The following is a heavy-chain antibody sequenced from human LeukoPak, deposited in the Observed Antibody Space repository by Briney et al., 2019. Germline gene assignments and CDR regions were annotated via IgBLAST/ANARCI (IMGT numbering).Heavy chain of an antibody. V-gene: IGHV3-23*01. J-gene: IGHJ6*02. CDR2: IGGVSESF. Sequence: GGSLRLSCAASGFIFSNYAMTWVRQAPGKGLEWVSIIGGVSESFYYADSVKGRFTVSRDNSKDTLYLQINSLRDEDAAVYYCARRWLGDPYGMDVWGQGTTVSVSS. CDR1: GFIFSNYA. D-gene: IGHD3-10*01. CDR3: ARRWLGDPYGMDV.